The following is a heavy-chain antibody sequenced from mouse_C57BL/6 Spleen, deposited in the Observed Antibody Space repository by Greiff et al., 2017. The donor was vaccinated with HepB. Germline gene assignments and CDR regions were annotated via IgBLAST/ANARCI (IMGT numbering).Heavy chain of an antibody. Sequence: QVQLQQPGAELVMPGASVKLSCKASGYTFTSDWMHWVKQRPGQVLEWIGEIDPSDSYTNYNQKFKGKSTLTVDKSSSTAYMQLSNLTSEDSAVYDCARSYGNYPWWYYAMDYWGQGTSVTVSS. D-gene: IGHD2-1*01. CDR1: GYTFTSDW. J-gene: IGHJ4*01. V-gene: IGHV1-69*01. CDR2: IDPSDSYT. CDR3: ARSYGNYPWWYYAMDY.